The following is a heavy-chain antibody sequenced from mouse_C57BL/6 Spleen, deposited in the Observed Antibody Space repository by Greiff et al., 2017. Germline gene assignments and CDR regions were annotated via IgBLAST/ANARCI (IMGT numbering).Heavy chain of an antibody. J-gene: IGHJ2*01. V-gene: IGHV5-16*01. CDR3: AREAYFDY. CDR2: INYDGSST. CDR1: GFTFSDYY. Sequence: EVTLMESEGGLVQPGSSMKLSCTASGFTFSDYYMAWVRQVPEKGLEWVANINYDGSSTYYLDSLKSRFIISRDNAKNILYLQMSSLKSEDTATYYCAREAYFDYWVQGTTLTVSS.